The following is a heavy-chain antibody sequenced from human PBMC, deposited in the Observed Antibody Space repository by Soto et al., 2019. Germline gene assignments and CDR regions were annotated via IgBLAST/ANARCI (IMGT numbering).Heavy chain of an antibody. V-gene: IGHV3-33*05. Sequence: GMRRIRKNKGKGLEWVAVISYDGSNKYYADSVKGRFTISRDNSKNTLYLQMNSLRAEDTAVYYCARDAKTPYYYDKSGYSDYWVQGTLVTVTS. CDR3: ARDAKTPYYYDKSGYSDY. CDR1: G. CDR2: ISYDGSNK. D-gene: IGHD3-22*01. J-gene: IGHJ4*02.